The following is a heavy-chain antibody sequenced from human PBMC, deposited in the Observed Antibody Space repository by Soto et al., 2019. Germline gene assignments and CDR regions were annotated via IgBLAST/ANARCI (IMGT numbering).Heavy chain of an antibody. CDR2: ISWNSGSI. CDR3: AKAGCSSTSCYADY. CDR1: GFTFDDYA. V-gene: IGHV3-9*01. Sequence: PGGSLRLSCAASGFTFDDYAMHWVRQAPGKGLEWVSGISWNSGSIGYADSVNGRFTISRDNAKNSLYLQMNSLRAEDTALYYCAKAGCSSTSCYADYWGQGTLVTVSS. D-gene: IGHD2-2*01. J-gene: IGHJ4*02.